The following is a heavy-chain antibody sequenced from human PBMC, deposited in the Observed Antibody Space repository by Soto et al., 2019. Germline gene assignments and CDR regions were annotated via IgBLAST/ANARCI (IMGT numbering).Heavy chain of an antibody. CDR2: ISACNGNT. CDR3: ARVYYDSSGYYEKFDY. CDR1: CYTFTSYA. Sequence: XVKVCFKASCYTFTSYAIRWVRHAPGQGLEWMGWISACNGNTNYAQKLQGRVTMTTDTSTSTAYMELRSLRSEDTAVYYCARVYYDSSGYYEKFDYWGQGTLVTVSS. D-gene: IGHD3-22*01. J-gene: IGHJ4*02. V-gene: IGHV1-18*01.